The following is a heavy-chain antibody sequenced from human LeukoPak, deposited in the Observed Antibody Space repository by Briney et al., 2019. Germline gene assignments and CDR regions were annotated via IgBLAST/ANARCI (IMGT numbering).Heavy chain of an antibody. D-gene: IGHD3-22*01. CDR3: ARSLRALSGYQLY. J-gene: IGHJ4*02. CDR1: GYTFTGYY. V-gene: IGHV1-2*02. CDR2: INPNSGGT. Sequence: GASVKVSCKASGYTFTGYYMHWVRQAPGQGLEWMGWINPNSGGTNYAQKFQGRVTMTRDTSISTAYMELSRLRSDDTAVHYCARSLRALSGYQLYWGQGTLVTVSS.